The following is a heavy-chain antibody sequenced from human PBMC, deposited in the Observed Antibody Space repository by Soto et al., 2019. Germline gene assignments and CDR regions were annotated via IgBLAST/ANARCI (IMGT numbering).Heavy chain of an antibody. D-gene: IGHD1-7*01. Sequence: GSLRLSCAASGFTFSDYYMSWIRQAPGKGLEWVSYISSSGSTIYYADSVKGRFTISRDNAKNSLYLQMNSLRAEDTAVYYFARAPRNWNYGVYYYYMDVWGKGTTVTVSS. CDR3: ARAPRNWNYGVYYYYMDV. CDR1: GFTFSDYY. J-gene: IGHJ6*03. V-gene: IGHV3-11*01. CDR2: ISSSGSTI.